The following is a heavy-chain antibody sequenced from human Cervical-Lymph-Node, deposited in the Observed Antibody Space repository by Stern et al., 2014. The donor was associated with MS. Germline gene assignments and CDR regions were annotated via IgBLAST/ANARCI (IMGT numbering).Heavy chain of an antibody. V-gene: IGHV2-5*02. J-gene: IGHJ4*02. CDR3: AHLTTATALDY. Sequence: QITLQESGPTLVKPTQTLTLTCTFSGFSLSTSGVGVGWIRQPPGKALEWLALIYWDDDKRYSPSLESRLTITKDTSKNLVFLTMTNMDPVDTATYYCAHLTTATALDYWGRGTLVTVSS. CDR1: GFSLSTSGVG. D-gene: IGHD1-1*01. CDR2: IYWDDDK.